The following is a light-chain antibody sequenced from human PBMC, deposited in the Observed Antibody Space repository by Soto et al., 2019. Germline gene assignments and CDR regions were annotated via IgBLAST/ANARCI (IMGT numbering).Light chain of an antibody. CDR3: EQTYSTPWT. V-gene: IGKV1-39*01. CDR2: GAS. J-gene: IGKJ1*01. Sequence: DIQMTQSPSSLSASVGDSVTITCRASQSISTYLNWYQQKPGKAPKLLIYGASSLQSGVPSRFTGIGSGTDFTLTISSLQPEDFASYHCEQTYSTPWTFDQGTKVEIK. CDR1: QSISTY.